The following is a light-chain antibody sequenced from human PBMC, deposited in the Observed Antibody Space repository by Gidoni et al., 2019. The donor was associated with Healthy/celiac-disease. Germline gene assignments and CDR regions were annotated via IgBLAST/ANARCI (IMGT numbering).Light chain of an antibody. CDR2: WAS. Sequence: DIVMTQSPDSLAVSLGERATINCKSSQSVLYSSNNKNYLAWYQQKPGQPPQLLIYWASTRESGVPDRFSGSGSGTDFTLTISSLQAEDVAVYYCQQYYSTPFTFXPXTKVDIK. V-gene: IGKV4-1*01. CDR3: QQYYSTPFT. CDR1: QSVLYSSNNKNY. J-gene: IGKJ3*01.